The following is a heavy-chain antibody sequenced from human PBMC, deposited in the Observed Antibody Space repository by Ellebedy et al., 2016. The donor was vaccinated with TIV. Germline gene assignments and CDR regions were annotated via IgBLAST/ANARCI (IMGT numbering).Heavy chain of an antibody. CDR1: GGSINSYY. CDR2: VHYSGGT. D-gene: IGHD4-23*01. J-gene: IGHJ5*02. CDR3: ARDSSNSRWYL. Sequence: SETLSLXCSVSGGSINSYYWSWIRQSPVKGLEWIGYVHYSGGTKYCPSLKSRVFISIDTSKNQFSLKLSSVTAADTAVYYWARDSSNSRWYLWGQGTLVTVSS. V-gene: IGHV4-59*01.